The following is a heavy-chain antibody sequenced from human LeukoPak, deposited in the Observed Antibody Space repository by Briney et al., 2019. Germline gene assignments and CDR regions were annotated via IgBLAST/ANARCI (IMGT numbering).Heavy chain of an antibody. CDR3: ARAHGGYNLRSHAFDI. D-gene: IGHD5-24*01. J-gene: IGHJ3*02. Sequence: SETPSLTCTVSGGSISSYYWSWIRQPPGKGLGWIGYIYYSGSTNYNPSLKSRVTISVDTSKNQFSLKLSSVIAADTAVYYCARAHGGYNLRSHAFDIWGQGTMVTVSS. V-gene: IGHV4-59*01. CDR1: GGSISSYY. CDR2: IYYSGST.